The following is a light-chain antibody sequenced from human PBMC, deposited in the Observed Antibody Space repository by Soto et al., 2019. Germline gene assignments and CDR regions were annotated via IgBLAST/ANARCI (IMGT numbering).Light chain of an antibody. J-gene: IGLJ3*02. CDR2: DVR. CDR1: SSDVGGYNY. CDR3: NSYTSSSTLNWV. V-gene: IGLV2-14*01. Sequence: QSALTQPASVSGSLGQSITTSCTGTSSDVGGYNYVSWYQQHPGKAPKLMIYDVRNRPSGVSNRFSGSKSGNTASLTISGLQAEDEADYYCNSYTSSSTLNWVFGGGTKLTVL.